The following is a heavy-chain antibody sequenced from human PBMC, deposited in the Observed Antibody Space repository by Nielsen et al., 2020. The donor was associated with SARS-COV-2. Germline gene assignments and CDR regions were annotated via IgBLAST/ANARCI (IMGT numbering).Heavy chain of an antibody. Sequence: SVKVSCKASGFTFTSSAVQWVRQARGQRLEWIGWIVVGSGNTNYAQKFQERVTITRDMSTSTAYMELSSLRSEDTAVYYCAASYSSSWYTGHYYYGMDVWGQGTTVTVSS. CDR2: IVVGSGNT. CDR3: AASYSSSWYTGHYYYGMDV. V-gene: IGHV1-58*01. D-gene: IGHD6-13*01. CDR1: GFTFTSSA. J-gene: IGHJ6*02.